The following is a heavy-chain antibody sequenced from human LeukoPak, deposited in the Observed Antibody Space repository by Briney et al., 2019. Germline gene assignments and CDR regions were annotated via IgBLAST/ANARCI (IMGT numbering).Heavy chain of an antibody. CDR3: ARIYDFWSGYPYWYFDL. CDR2: IIPIFGTA. J-gene: IGHJ2*01. D-gene: IGHD3-3*01. CDR1: GGTFSSYA. V-gene: IGHV1-69*13. Sequence: SVKVSCKASGGTFSSYAISWARQAPGQGLEWMGGIIPIFGTANYAQKFQGRVTITADESTSTAYMELSSLRSEDTAVYYCARIYDFWSGYPYWYFDLWGRGTLVTVSS.